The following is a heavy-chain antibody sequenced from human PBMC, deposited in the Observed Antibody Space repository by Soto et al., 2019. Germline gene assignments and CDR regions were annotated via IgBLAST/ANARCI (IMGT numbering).Heavy chain of an antibody. CDR2: IWYDGSNK. CDR3: ARELGIAVAGTWYFDL. J-gene: IGHJ2*01. V-gene: IGHV3-33*01. Sequence: GGSLRLSCAASGFTFSSYGMHWVRQAPGKGLEWVAVIWYDGSNKYYADSVKGRFTISRDNSKNTLYLQMNSLRAEDTAVYYCARELGIAVAGTWYFDLWGRGTLVTVSS. CDR1: GFTFSSYG. D-gene: IGHD6-19*01.